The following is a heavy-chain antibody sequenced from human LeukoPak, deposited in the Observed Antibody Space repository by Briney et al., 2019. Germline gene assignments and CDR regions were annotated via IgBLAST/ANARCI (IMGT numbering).Heavy chain of an antibody. Sequence: SQTLSLTCTVSGGSISSGSYYWSWIRQPAGKGLEWIGRIYTSGSTNYNPSLKSRVTISVDTSKNQLSLKLSSVTAADTAVYYCARAGYYDSSGYLYWGQGTLVTVSS. V-gene: IGHV4-61*02. CDR2: IYTSGST. D-gene: IGHD3-22*01. CDR3: ARAGYYDSSGYLY. J-gene: IGHJ4*02. CDR1: GGSISSGSYY.